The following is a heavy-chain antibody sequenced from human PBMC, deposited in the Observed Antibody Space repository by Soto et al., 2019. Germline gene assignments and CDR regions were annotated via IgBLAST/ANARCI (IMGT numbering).Heavy chain of an antibody. D-gene: IGHD2-15*01. CDR2: LNPSSGDT. Sequence: QVQLVQSGAEVKRPGASVKVSCKASGYTFTVYYLHWLRQAPGQGLEWMGWLNPSSGDTNYAQKLQGWVTMTRDTSISTVYMELSRLTSDDTAVYYCARGPSSGSFDYWGQGTLVTVSS. J-gene: IGHJ4*02. CDR3: ARGPSSGSFDY. CDR1: GYTFTVYY. V-gene: IGHV1-2*04.